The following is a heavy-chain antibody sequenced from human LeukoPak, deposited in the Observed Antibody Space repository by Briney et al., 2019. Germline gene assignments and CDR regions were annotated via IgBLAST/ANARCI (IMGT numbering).Heavy chain of an antibody. CDR1: GYTFITYY. Sequence: ASVKVSCKASGYTFITYYMHWVRQAPGQGLEWMGIINPDSGSTNYAQSFQGRVTMTRDTSISTAYMELSRLRSDDTAVYYCARVTYYDFWSGYYLFDYWGQGTLVTVSS. CDR3: ARVTYYDFWSGYYLFDY. D-gene: IGHD3-3*01. V-gene: IGHV1-46*01. CDR2: INPDSGST. J-gene: IGHJ4*02.